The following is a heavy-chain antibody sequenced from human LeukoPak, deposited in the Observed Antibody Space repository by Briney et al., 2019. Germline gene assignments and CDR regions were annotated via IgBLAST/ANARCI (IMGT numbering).Heavy chain of an antibody. CDR2: ISAYNGNT. Sequence: AASEKVSCKASGYTFTSYGISWVRQAPGQGLEWMGWISAYNGNTNYAQKLQGRVTMTTDTSTSTAYMELRSLRSDDTAVYYCTRGPDPILTGPWFDYWGQGTLVTVSS. D-gene: IGHD3-9*01. CDR1: GYTFTSYG. CDR3: TRGPDPILTGPWFDY. V-gene: IGHV1-18*01. J-gene: IGHJ4*02.